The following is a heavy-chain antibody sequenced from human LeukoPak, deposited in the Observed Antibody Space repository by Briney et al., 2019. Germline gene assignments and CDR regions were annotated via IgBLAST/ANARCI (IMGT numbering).Heavy chain of an antibody. J-gene: IGHJ4*02. D-gene: IGHD3-22*01. CDR3: ARAGHYYDSSGQYYFDY. Sequence: SETLSLTCTVSGGSISSYYWSWIRQPAGKGLEWIGRIYTSGSTNYNPPLKSRVTMSVDTSKNQLSLKLSSVTAADTAVYYCARAGHYYDSSGQYYFDYWGQGTLVTVSS. CDR2: IYTSGST. CDR1: GGSISSYY. V-gene: IGHV4-4*07.